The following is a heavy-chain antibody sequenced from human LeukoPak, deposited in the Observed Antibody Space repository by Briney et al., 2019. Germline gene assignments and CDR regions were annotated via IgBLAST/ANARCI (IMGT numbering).Heavy chain of an antibody. Sequence: GGSLRLSCAASGFTFSSYAMHWVRQAPGKGLEYVSAISSNRGSTYYANSVKGRFTISRDNSKNTLYLQMGSLRAEDMAVFYCARAENSGYYSYWGQGTLVTVSS. CDR3: ARAENSGYYSY. CDR2: ISSNRGST. V-gene: IGHV3-64*01. D-gene: IGHD1-26*01. CDR1: GFTFSSYA. J-gene: IGHJ4*02.